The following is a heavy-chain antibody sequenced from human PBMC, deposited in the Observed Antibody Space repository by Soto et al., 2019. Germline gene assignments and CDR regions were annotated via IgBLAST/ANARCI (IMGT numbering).Heavy chain of an antibody. J-gene: IGHJ4*02. CDR1: GFTFSSYW. Sequence: GGSLRLSCAASGFTFSSYWMSWVRQAPGKGLEWVANIKQDGSEKYYVDSVKGRFTISRDNAKNSLYLQMNSLRAEDTAVYYCARDSWKYCSSTSCYGGDYWGQGTLVTVSS. CDR3: ARDSWKYCSSTSCYGGDY. V-gene: IGHV3-7*03. D-gene: IGHD2-2*01. CDR2: IKQDGSEK.